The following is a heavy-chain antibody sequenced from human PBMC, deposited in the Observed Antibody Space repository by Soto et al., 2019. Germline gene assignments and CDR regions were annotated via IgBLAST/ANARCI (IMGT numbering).Heavy chain of an antibody. CDR1: GGSISSYY. Sequence: SETLSLTCTVSGGSISSYYWSWIRQPPGKGLEWIGYIYYSGSTNYNPSLTSRVTISVDTSKNQVSLKLSSVTAADTAVYYCARDRSIAARFHYYYGMDVWGQGTTVTVSS. CDR2: IYYSGST. D-gene: IGHD6-6*01. V-gene: IGHV4-59*01. CDR3: ARDRSIAARFHYYYGMDV. J-gene: IGHJ6*02.